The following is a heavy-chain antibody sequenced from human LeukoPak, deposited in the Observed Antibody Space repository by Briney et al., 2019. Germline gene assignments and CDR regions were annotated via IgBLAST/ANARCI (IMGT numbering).Heavy chain of an antibody. CDR1: GGSISSSSYY. Sequence: SETLSLTCTVSGGSISSSSYYWGWIRQPPGKGLEWIGSIYYSGSTYYNPSLKSRVTISVDTSKNQFSLKLSSVTAADTAVYYCARTPIVVVTDYWYFDLWGRGTLVTVSS. V-gene: IGHV4-39*01. CDR2: IYYSGST. CDR3: ARTPIVVVTDYWYFDL. D-gene: IGHD2-21*02. J-gene: IGHJ2*01.